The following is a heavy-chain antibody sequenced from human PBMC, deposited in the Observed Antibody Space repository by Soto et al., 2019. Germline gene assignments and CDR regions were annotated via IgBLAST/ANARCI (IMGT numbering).Heavy chain of an antibody. V-gene: IGHV3-15*07. D-gene: IGHD1-26*01. J-gene: IGHJ4*02. CDR2: IKSKTDGGTT. Sequence: EVQLVESGGGLVKPGGSLRLSCAASGVSFSDAWMNWVRQAPGRGLEWVGRIKSKTDGGTTDYAAPVKGRFTISRDDSKNTLYLQMNSLKIEDTSVYYCVTGSVAFWVQGTLVTVSS. CDR1: GVSFSDAW. CDR3: VTGSVAF.